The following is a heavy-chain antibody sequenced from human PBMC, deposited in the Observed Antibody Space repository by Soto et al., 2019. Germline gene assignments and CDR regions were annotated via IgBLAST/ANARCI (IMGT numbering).Heavy chain of an antibody. J-gene: IGHJ3*02. V-gene: IGHV1-2*02. CDR2: INPKSGGT. Sequence: QVQLVQSGAEVKKPGASVKVSCKASGFMYIDYYMHWVRQAPGQGPEWMGWINPKSGGTKYAQKFQGRVTMTRDTSISTVYMEVSGLRLDDTAVHYCARGRGQQIYDALDIWGQGTMVTVSS. D-gene: IGHD5-12*01. CDR3: ARGRGQQIYDALDI. CDR1: GFMYIDYY.